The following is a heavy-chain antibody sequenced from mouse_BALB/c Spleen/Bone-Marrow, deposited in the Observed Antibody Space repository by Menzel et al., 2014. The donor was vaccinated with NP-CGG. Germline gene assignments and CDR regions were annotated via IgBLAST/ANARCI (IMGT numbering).Heavy chain of an antibody. CDR1: GFSLTSYG. V-gene: IGHV2-4-1*01. J-gene: IGHJ4*01. Sequence: QVQLKQSGPGLVQPSQSLSITCTVSGFSLTSYGVHWVRQSPGKGLEWLGVIWSGGSTDYNAAFISRLSISKDNSKSQVFFKMNSLQADDTAIYYCARNSPIYYGYAEAMDYWSQGTSVTVSS. CDR2: IWSGGST. CDR3: ARNSPIYYGYAEAMDY. D-gene: IGHD2-2*01.